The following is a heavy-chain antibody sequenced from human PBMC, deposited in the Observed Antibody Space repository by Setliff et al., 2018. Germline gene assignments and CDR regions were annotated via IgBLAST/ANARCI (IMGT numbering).Heavy chain of an antibody. CDR1: GESFSGHY. CDR3: ARGFDVCGGGACYTDGPYYFDY. CDR2: INHSGST. J-gene: IGHJ4*02. Sequence: PSETLSLTCAVYGESFSGHYWSWIRQPPGKGLEWIGEINHSGSTNYNPSLKSRVTISVDTSKNQFSLKLSSVAAADTAVYYCARGFDVCGGGACYTDGPYYFDYWGPGTLVTV. D-gene: IGHD2-21*02. V-gene: IGHV4-34*01.